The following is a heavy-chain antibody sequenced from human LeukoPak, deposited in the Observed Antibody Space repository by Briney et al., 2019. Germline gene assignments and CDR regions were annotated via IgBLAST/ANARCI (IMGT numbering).Heavy chain of an antibody. CDR1: GFTFSDYA. CDR2: ISGGGGST. V-gene: IGHV3-23*01. J-gene: IGHJ3*01. CDR3: ARKIPNGPFDF. D-gene: IGHD2-2*02. Sequence: AGGSLRLSCAASGFTFSDYAMSWVRQAPGKGLEWVSVISGGGGSTYYADSVKGRFTISRDNSKNMLYLQMNNLRAEDTAVYSCARKIPNGPFDFWGQGTMVTVSS.